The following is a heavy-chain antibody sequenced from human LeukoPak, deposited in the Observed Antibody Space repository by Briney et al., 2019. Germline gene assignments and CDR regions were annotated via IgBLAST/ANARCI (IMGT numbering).Heavy chain of an antibody. CDR2: ISYDGSNK. D-gene: IGHD3-10*01. CDR1: GFTFSSYG. CDR3: ARDEAPEFYGSGSYYPFDY. Sequence: GGSLRLSCAASGFTFSSYGMHWVRQAPGKGLEWVAVISYDGSNKYYADSVKGRFTISRDNSKNTLYLQMNSLRAEDTAAYYCARDEAPEFYGSGSYYPFDYWGQGTLVTVSS. J-gene: IGHJ4*02. V-gene: IGHV3-30*03.